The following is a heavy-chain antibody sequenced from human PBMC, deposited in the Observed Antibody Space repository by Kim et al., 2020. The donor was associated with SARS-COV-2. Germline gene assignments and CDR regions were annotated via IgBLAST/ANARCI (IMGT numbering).Heavy chain of an antibody. D-gene: IGHD3-3*01. CDR3: ARGGDFWSGYYADY. CDR1: GGSISSYY. J-gene: IGHJ4*02. CDR2: IYYSGST. Sequence: SETLSLTCTVSGGSISSYYWSWIRQPPGKGLEWIGYIYYSGSTNYNPSLKSRVTISVDTSKNQFSLKLSSVTAADTAVYYCARGGDFWSGYYADYWGQGTLVTVSS. V-gene: IGHV4-59*01.